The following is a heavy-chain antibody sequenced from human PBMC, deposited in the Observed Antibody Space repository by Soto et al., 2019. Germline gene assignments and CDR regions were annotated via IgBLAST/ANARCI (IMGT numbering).Heavy chain of an antibody. V-gene: IGHV1-3*01. J-gene: IGHJ5*02. Sequence: ASVKYSCKASGYTFTSYAMHWVRQAPGQRLEWMGWINAGNGNTKYSQKFQGRVTITRDTSASTAYMELSSLRSEDTAVYYCARVIGIAARPFLSWFDPWGQGTLVTVSS. D-gene: IGHD6-6*01. CDR1: GYTFTSYA. CDR2: INAGNGNT. CDR3: ARVIGIAARPFLSWFDP.